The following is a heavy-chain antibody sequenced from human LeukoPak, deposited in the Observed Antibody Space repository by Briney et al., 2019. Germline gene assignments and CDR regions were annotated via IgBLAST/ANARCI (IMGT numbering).Heavy chain of an antibody. CDR1: GFTFNNYA. D-gene: IGHD3-9*01. J-gene: IGHJ4*02. CDR3: AKDQGRGADILTGYFDY. Sequence: SGGSLRLSCAAAGFTFNNYAMSWVRQAPGKGLEWVSTITGSGGNTYYADSVKGQFTISRDNSKNTLHLQMNNLRAEDTAVYYCAKDQGRGADILTGYFDYWRQGTLVTVSS. V-gene: IGHV3-23*01. CDR2: ITGSGGNT.